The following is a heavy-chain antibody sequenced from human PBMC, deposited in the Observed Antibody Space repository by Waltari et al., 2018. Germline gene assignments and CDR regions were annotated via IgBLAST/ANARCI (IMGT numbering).Heavy chain of an antibody. CDR2: SSITEGTP. D-gene: IGHD3-16*01. J-gene: IGHJ4*02. CDR1: GYSFTAYS. CDR3: AGDLKGGGVDY. Sequence: QVQLVQSGSELRKPGASVKVSCKASGYSFTAYSLNWVRQAPGQGLEWRGWSSITEGTPTYAEGFTGRLVFSMDTSGSTTILQIGSLKAEDTAFYYWAGDLKGGGVDYWGQGTLVTVSS. V-gene: IGHV7-4-1*01.